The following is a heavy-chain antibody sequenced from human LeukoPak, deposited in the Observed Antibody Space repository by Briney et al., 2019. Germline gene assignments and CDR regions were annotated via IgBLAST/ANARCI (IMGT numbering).Heavy chain of an antibody. Sequence: SETLSLTCGVSGGSISTTNWWSWIRQSPGQGLEWIGEISLSGLTNYSPSPNSRVTMSLDMPKNQLSLNLSSVTAADTAVYYCSRENGAFSPLGFWGQGTLVTVTP. CDR3: SRENGAFSPLGF. CDR2: ISLSGLT. CDR1: GGSISTTNW. D-gene: IGHD2-8*01. J-gene: IGHJ4*02. V-gene: IGHV4-4*02.